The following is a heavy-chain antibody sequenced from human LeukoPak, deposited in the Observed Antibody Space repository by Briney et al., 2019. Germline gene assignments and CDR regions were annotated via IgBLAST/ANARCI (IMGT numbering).Heavy chain of an antibody. CDR2: INPNSGGT. CDR1: GYTFTGYY. V-gene: IGHV1-2*02. Sequence: ASVKVSFKASGYTFTGYYMHWVRQAPGQGLEWMGWINPNSGGTNYAQKFQGRVTMTRDTSISTAYMELSRLRSDDTAVYYCARVSRYSSGWRNFDYWGQGTLVTVSS. J-gene: IGHJ4*02. D-gene: IGHD6-19*01. CDR3: ARVSRYSSGWRNFDY.